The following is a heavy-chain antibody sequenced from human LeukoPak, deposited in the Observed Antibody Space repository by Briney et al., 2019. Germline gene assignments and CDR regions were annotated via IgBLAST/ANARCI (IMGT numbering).Heavy chain of an antibody. CDR2: INPNSGGT. CDR1: GYTFTGYY. CDR3: ARERVDSSSFFDY. D-gene: IGHD3-22*01. V-gene: IGHV1-2*02. J-gene: IGHJ4*02. Sequence: ASVKVSCKPSGYTFTGYYMHWVRQAPGQGLAWMGWINPNSGGTNYTQKFQGRVTMTRDTSISTAYMELSRLRSDDTAVYYCARERVDSSSFFDYWGQGTLVTVSS.